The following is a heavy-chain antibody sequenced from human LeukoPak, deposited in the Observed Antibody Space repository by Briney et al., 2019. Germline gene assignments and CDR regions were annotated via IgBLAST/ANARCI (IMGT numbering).Heavy chain of an antibody. Sequence: KPSETLSLTCTVSRASISGYSWSWIRQSPGGWLEWIGYLFYSGDTAYNPSLRSRVTMSVDTSKNQFSLQLRSMTTADTAVYFGVRGPYGASISKWFDPWGQGTQVIVSP. V-gene: IGHV4-59*01. CDR1: RASISGYS. CDR3: VRGPYGASISKWFDP. D-gene: IGHD4/OR15-4a*01. CDR2: LFYSGDT. J-gene: IGHJ5*02.